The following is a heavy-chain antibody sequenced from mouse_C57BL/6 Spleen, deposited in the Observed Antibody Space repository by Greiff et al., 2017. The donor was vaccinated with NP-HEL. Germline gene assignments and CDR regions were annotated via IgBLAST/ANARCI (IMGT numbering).Heavy chain of an antibody. Sequence: EVMLVESEGGLVQPGSSMKLSCTASGFTFSDYYMAWVRQVPEKGLEWVANINYDGSSTYYLDSLKSRFIISRDNAKNILYLQMSSLKSEDTATYYCAREGLGYFDYWGQGTTLTVSS. V-gene: IGHV5-16*01. CDR3: AREGLGYFDY. J-gene: IGHJ2*01. D-gene: IGHD4-1*01. CDR2: INYDGSST. CDR1: GFTFSDYY.